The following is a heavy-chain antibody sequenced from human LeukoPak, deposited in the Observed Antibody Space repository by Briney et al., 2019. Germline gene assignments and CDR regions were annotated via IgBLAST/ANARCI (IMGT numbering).Heavy chain of an antibody. V-gene: IGHV4-59*01. J-gene: IGHJ4*02. CDR3: ARGYSYGWTSFDY. CDR1: GGSISSSY. D-gene: IGHD5-18*01. CDR2: ISHSGST. Sequence: SETLSLTCTVSGGSISSSYWSWIRQPPGKGLEWIGYISHSGSTNCNPSLKSRVTISVDTSKYQFSLKLSSVTAADTAVYYCARGYSYGWTSFDYWGQGTPVTVSS.